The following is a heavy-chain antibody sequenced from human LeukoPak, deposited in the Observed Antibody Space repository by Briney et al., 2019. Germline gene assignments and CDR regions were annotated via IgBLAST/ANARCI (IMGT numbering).Heavy chain of an antibody. CDR3: ARVNYGDLEYYFDY. Sequence: SETLSLTCTVSGGSISSGGYYWSWIRQHPGKGLEWIGYIYYSGSTYYNPSLKSRVTISVDTSKNQFSLKLSSVTAADTAVYYCARVNYGDLEYYFDYWGQGTLVTVSS. J-gene: IGHJ4*02. CDR2: IYYSGST. D-gene: IGHD4-17*01. CDR1: GGSISSGGYY. V-gene: IGHV4-31*03.